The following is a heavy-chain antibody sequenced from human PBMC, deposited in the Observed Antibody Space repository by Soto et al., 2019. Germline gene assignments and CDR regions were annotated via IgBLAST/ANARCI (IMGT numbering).Heavy chain of an antibody. J-gene: IGHJ4*02. CDR2: ICNNGTNT. CDR3: ARASRNGAL. V-gene: IGHV3-33*01. D-gene: IGHD2-2*01. Sequence: GGSLRLSCAASGFTFSSYGMHWVRQAPGKGLEWVSFICNNGTNTYYADSVKGRFTISRDNAKNSLYLQMNSLRADDTAVYFCARASRNGALWGQGTLVTVS. CDR1: GFTFSSYG.